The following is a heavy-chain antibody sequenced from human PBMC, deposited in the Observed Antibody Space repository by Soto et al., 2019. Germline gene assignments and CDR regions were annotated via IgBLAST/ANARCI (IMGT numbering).Heavy chain of an antibody. D-gene: IGHD3-22*01. Sequence: ASVKVSCKASGYTFTSYCMHWVRQAPGQRLEWMGWINAGNGNTKYSQKFQGRVTITADESTSTAYMELSSLRSEDTAVYYWAGGSPEVSGYYLHHYYYGMDVWGQGTTVTVSS. V-gene: IGHV1-3*01. CDR2: INAGNGNT. CDR1: GYTFTSYC. J-gene: IGHJ6*02. CDR3: AGGSPEVSGYYLHHYYYGMDV.